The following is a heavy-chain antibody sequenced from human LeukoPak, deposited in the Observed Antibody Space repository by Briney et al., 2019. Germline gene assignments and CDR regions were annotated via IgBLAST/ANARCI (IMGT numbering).Heavy chain of an antibody. D-gene: IGHD3-3*01. CDR2: INTNTGNP. V-gene: IGHV7-4-1*02. CDR3: ARGKFSFTIFGVVIPGY. CDR1: GYTFTSYA. J-gene: IGHJ4*02. Sequence: GASVKVSCKASGYTFTSYAMNWVRQAPGQGLEWMGWINTNTGNPTYAQGFTGRFVFSLDTSVSTAYLQISSLKAEDTAVYYCARGKFSFTIFGVVIPGYWGQGTLVTVSS.